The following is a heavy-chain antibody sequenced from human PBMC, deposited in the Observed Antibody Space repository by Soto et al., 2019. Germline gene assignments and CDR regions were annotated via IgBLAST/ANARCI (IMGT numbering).Heavy chain of an antibody. V-gene: IGHV1-18*01. CDR1: GYTFTSYG. CDR3: ARSSSSWELLASAGFDY. J-gene: IGHJ4*02. CDR2: ISAYNGNT. Sequence: QVQLVQSGAEVKKPGASVKVSCKASGYTFTSYGISWVRQAPGQGLEWMGWISAYNGNTNYAQKLQGRDTMTTDTSTSTAYMELRSLRSDDTAVYYCARSSSSWELLASAGFDYWGQGTLVTVSS. D-gene: IGHD1-26*01.